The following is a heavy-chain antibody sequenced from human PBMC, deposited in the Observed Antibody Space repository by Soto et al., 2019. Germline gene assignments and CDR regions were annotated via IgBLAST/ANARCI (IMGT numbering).Heavy chain of an antibody. CDR3: TTDRYSSSQDFEH. J-gene: IGHJ4*02. CDR2: IKSKTDGGTT. D-gene: IGHD6-6*01. Sequence: GGSLRLSCAASGFTFSNAWMNWVRQAPGKGLEWVGRIKSKTDGGTTDHAAPVKGRFTISRDDAKNTLYLQMNSLKTEDTAVYYCTTDRYSSSQDFEHWGQGTLVTVSS. V-gene: IGHV3-15*07. CDR1: GFTFSNAW.